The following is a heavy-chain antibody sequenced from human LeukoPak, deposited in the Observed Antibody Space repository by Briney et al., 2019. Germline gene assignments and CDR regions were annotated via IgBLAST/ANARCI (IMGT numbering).Heavy chain of an antibody. CDR1: GFTFSDYY. CDR3: AGGGEEYYGRSCCSLNFGY. Sequence: GGSLRLSCAASGFTFSDYYMSWVRQAPGKGLEWVSYISSSGSTIYYADSVKGRFTISRDNAKNSLYLQMNSLRAEDTHVYYCAGGGEEYYGRSCCSLNFGYWGQGTLGTVSS. V-gene: IGHV3-11*04. CDR2: ISSSGSTI. D-gene: IGHD3-22*01. J-gene: IGHJ4*02.